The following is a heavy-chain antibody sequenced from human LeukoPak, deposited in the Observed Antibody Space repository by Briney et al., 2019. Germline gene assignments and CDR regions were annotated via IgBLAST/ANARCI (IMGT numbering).Heavy chain of an antibody. V-gene: IGHV3-33*01. D-gene: IGHD6-19*01. J-gene: IGHJ6*02. Sequence: PGGSLRLSCAASGLTFSTYGMHWVRQAPGKGLEWVAVIWNDGSNQYYADSVKDRFTISRDNSKNTLYLQMNSLRDEDTAVYYCASQLAVAGLYYYYGMDVWGHGTTVTVSS. CDR2: IWNDGSNQ. CDR3: ASQLAVAGLYYYYGMDV. CDR1: GLTFSTYG.